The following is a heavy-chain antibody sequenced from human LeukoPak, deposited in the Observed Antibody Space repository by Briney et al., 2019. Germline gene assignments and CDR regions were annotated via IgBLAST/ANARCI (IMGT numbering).Heavy chain of an antibody. CDR1: GGSFSGYY. CDR3: ASRKNNGPDY. J-gene: IGHJ4*02. Sequence: SETLSLTRAVYGGSFSGYYWSWIRQPPGKGLEWIGEINHSGSTNYNSSLKSRVTISVDTSKNQFSLKLSSVTAADTAVYYCASRKNNGPDYWGQGTLVTVSS. D-gene: IGHD1-14*01. V-gene: IGHV4-34*01. CDR2: INHSGST.